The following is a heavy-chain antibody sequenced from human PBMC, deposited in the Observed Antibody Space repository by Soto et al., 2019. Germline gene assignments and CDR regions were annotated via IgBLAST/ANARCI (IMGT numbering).Heavy chain of an antibody. Sequence: ASVKVSCKASGYTFTSYDINWVRQATGQGLEWKGWMNPNSGNTGYAQKFQGRVTMTRNTSISTAYMELSSLRSEDTAVYYCARHGYCSSTSCPEGGNWFDPWGQGTLVTVSS. CDR2: MNPNSGNT. CDR1: GYTFTSYD. V-gene: IGHV1-8*01. D-gene: IGHD2-2*03. J-gene: IGHJ5*02. CDR3: ARHGYCSSTSCPEGGNWFDP.